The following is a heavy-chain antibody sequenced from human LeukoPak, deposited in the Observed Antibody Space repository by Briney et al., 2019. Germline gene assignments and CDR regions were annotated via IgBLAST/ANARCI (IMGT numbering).Heavy chain of an antibody. D-gene: IGHD3-22*01. Sequence: PGRSLRLSCAVSGITLSNYGMSWVRQAPAQGLEWVAGISDSGGRTHYADSVKGRFTISRDNPKNTRYLQMNSLRVEDTAVYFCAKRGVVIRVILVGFHKEAYYFDSWGQGALVTVSS. CDR2: ISDSGGRT. V-gene: IGHV3-23*01. CDR1: GITLSNYG. CDR3: AKRGVVIRVILVGFHKEAYYFDS. J-gene: IGHJ4*02.